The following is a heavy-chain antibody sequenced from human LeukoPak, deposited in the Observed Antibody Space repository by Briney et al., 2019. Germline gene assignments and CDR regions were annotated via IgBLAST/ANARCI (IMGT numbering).Heavy chain of an antibody. V-gene: IGHV3-7*04. CDR1: GFTFSSYW. CDR2: IKQDGSEK. J-gene: IGHJ5*02. CDR3: ARGLYWFDH. Sequence: PGGXXXXXCAASGFTFSSYWMSWVRQAPGKGVEWVANIKQDGSEKYYVDSVKGGFTISRDNAEKSLYLQMNSLRAEDTAVFYCARGLYWFDHWGQGTLVTVSS.